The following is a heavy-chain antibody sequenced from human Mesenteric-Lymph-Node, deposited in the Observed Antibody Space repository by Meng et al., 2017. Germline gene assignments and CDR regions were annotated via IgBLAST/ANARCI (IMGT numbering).Heavy chain of an antibody. CDR2: INPNSGGT. J-gene: IGHJ4*02. V-gene: IGHV1-2*06. CDR3: AVHYGGNSFAPGTQFDY. Sequence: QGQLVQAGAEVKKPGASVKVSCKASGYTFTGYYMHWVRQAPGQGLEWMGRINPNSGGTNYAQKFQGRVTMTRDTSISTAYMELSRLRSDDTAVYYCAVHYGGNSFAPGTQFDYWGQGTLVTVSS. D-gene: IGHD4-23*01. CDR1: GYTFTGYY.